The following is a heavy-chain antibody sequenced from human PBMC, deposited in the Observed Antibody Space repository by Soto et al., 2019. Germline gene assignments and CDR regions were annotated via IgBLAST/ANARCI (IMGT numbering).Heavy chain of an antibody. J-gene: IGHJ5*02. V-gene: IGHV1-18*01. CDR3: ARVVPGAEAWFGP. Sequence: QVQLVQSGGEVKRPGASVKVSCKTSGYTFSNYGITWVRQAPGQHLEWLGRTSLYSDGTNYAQKFQGRVSMTTETSTTTAYMELRSLRSDDTAVYYCARVVPGAEAWFGPWGQGTLVTVSS. CDR2: TSLYSDGT. CDR1: GYTFSNYG. D-gene: IGHD2-2*01.